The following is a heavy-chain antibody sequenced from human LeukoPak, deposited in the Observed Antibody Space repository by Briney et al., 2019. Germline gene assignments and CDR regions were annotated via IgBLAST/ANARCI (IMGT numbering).Heavy chain of an antibody. CDR3: ARDRGAVAGTSDKFDP. CDR2: ISWNSGSI. D-gene: IGHD6-19*01. J-gene: IGHJ5*02. V-gene: IGHV3-9*01. Sequence: QPGGSLRLSCAASGFTFDDYAMHWVRQAPGKGLEWVSGISWNSGSIGYADSVKGRFTISRDNAKNTLYLQMNSLRAEDTAVYYCARDRGAVAGTSDKFDPWGQGTLVTVSS. CDR1: GFTFDDYA.